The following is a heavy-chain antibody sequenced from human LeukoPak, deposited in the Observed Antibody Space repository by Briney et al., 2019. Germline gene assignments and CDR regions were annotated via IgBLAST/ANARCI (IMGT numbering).Heavy chain of an antibody. Sequence: SETLSLTCTVSGGPISSGGYYWSWIRQNPGKGLEWIGYIHYSGSTYYNPSLKSRVTISVDTSNNQFSLKLSSVTAADTAVYYCARDRWYDPWGQGTLVTVSS. J-gene: IGHJ5*02. CDR3: ARDRWYDP. CDR1: GGPISSGGYY. V-gene: IGHV4-31*03. CDR2: IHYSGST.